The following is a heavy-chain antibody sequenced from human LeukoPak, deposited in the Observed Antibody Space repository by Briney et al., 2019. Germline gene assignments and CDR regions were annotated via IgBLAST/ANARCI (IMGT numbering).Heavy chain of an antibody. J-gene: IGHJ4*02. CDR3: ANGGYGVDY. CDR1: GFTFSSYW. Sequence: GGSLRLSCAASGFTFSSYWMSWVRQAPGKGLEWVANIEQDGSEKYYADSVKGRFTISRDNAKNSLYLQMNSLRAEDTAVYYCANGGYGVDYWGQGTLVTVSS. CDR2: IEQDGSEK. D-gene: IGHD2-15*01. V-gene: IGHV3-7*01.